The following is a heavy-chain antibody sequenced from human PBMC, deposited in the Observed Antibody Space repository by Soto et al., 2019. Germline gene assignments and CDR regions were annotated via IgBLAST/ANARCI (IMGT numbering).Heavy chain of an antibody. D-gene: IGHD3-9*01. J-gene: IGHJ4*02. CDR3: TRGPFYDILTGYDY. V-gene: IGHV3-74*01. Sequence: GESLKISCAASGFTFSSYWMHWVRQAPGKGLVWVSRINSHGSRTSYADSVKGRFTISRDNANNTRYLQMNSPGAEDTAVYYCTRGPFYDILTGYDYWGQGTLVTVSS. CDR2: INSHGSRT. CDR1: GFTFSSYW.